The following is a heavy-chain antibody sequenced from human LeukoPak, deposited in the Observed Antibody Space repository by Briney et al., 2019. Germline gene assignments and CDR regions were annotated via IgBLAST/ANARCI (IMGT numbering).Heavy chain of an antibody. J-gene: IGHJ4*02. CDR3: ARQTYYDFWSGYSTFDY. Sequence: GGSLRLSCAASGFTFSSYEMNWVRQAPGKGLEWVSYISSSGSTKYYTYSVRGRFTISRDNAKNSLYLQMSSLRGEDTAVYYCARQTYYDFWSGYSTFDYWGQGTLVTVSS. CDR1: GFTFSSYE. D-gene: IGHD3-3*01. CDR2: ISSSGSTK. V-gene: IGHV3-48*03.